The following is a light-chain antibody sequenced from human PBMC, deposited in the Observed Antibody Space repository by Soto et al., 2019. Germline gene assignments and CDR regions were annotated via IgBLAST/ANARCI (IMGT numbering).Light chain of an antibody. CDR3: QHRFSWPPA. Sequence: EIVMTQSPATLSVSPGERATLSCRASQSVSSSYLAWYQQKPGQAHRLLIYGAYSRATGIQDRFSGSGSGTDFTLTISGLEPEDFAVYYCQHRFSWPPAFGQGTKVDI. CDR1: QSVSSSY. J-gene: IGKJ1*01. V-gene: IGKV3D-20*02. CDR2: GAY.